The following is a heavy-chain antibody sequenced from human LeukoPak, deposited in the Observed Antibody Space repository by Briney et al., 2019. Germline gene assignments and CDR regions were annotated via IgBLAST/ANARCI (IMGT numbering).Heavy chain of an antibody. J-gene: IGHJ4*02. Sequence: PGGSLRLSCAASGFAFSSYAMHWVRQAPGKGLEWVAIISYDGITEDYSDSVKGRFSISRDNFKNTLFLQMNGLRDEDTALYCCARDSYDILTGPIDYWGQGTLVTVSS. CDR2: ISYDGITE. CDR1: GFAFSSYA. D-gene: IGHD3-9*01. V-gene: IGHV3-30*04. CDR3: ARDSYDILTGPIDY.